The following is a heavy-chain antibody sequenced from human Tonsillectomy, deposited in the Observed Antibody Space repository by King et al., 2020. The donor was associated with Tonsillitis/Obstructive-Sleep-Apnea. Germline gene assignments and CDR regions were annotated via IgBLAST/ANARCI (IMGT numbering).Heavy chain of an antibody. CDR2: INHSGST. Sequence: VQLQQWGAGLLKPSETLSLTCAVYGGSFSGYYWSWIRQPPGKGLEWIGEINHSGSTTYNPSLKSRVTISVDTSKHQFSLKLSSVTAADTAVYYCARGARNIVVVPATPRRRPNWFDPWGQGTLVTVSS. CDR1: GGSFSGYY. CDR3: ARGARNIVVVPATPRRRPNWFDP. J-gene: IGHJ5*02. V-gene: IGHV4-34*01. D-gene: IGHD2-2*01.